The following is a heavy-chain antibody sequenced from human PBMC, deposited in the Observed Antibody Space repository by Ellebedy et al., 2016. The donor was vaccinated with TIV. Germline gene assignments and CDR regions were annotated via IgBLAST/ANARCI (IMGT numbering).Heavy chain of an antibody. CDR3: AREVRGLNYGQYFYYGMDV. Sequence: MPSETLSLTCTVSGGSISSYYWSWIRQPPGKGLEWIGYIYYSGSTNYNPSLKSRVTISVDTSKNQFSLKLDSVTAADTAVYYCAREVRGLNYGQYFYYGMDVWGQGTTVTVSS. V-gene: IGHV4-59*01. J-gene: IGHJ6*02. CDR1: GGSISSYY. D-gene: IGHD3-10*01. CDR2: IYYSGST.